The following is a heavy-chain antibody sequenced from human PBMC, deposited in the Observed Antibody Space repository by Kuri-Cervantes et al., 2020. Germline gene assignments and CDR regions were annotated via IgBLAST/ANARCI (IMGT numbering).Heavy chain of an antibody. Sequence: GGSLRLSCAASGFTFSSYGMHWVRQAPGKGLEWVAVIWYDGSNKYYADSVKGRFTISRDNPKNTLYLQMNSLRAEDTAVYYCARGLGLRFLEWLGPFDYWGQGTLVTVSS. V-gene: IGHV3-33*01. CDR2: IWYDGSNK. CDR1: GFTFSSYG. CDR3: ARGLGLRFLEWLGPFDY. J-gene: IGHJ4*02. D-gene: IGHD3-3*01.